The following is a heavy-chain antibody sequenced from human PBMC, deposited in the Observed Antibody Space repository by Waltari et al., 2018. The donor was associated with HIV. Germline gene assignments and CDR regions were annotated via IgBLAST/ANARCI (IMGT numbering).Heavy chain of an antibody. J-gene: IGHJ4*02. CDR1: GGSISSSSYY. Sequence: LQLQESGPGLVKPSETLSLPCTVPGGSISSSSYYWGWIRQPPGKGLEWIGSIYYSGSTYYNPSLKSRVTISVDTSKNQFSLKLSSVTAADTAVYYCARAVQGYCSGGSCENYFDYWGQGTLVTVSS. CDR3: ARAVQGYCSGGSCENYFDY. D-gene: IGHD2-15*01. V-gene: IGHV4-39*01. CDR2: IYYSGST.